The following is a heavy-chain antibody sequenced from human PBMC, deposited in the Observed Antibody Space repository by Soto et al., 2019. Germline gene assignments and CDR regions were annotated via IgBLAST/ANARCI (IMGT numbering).Heavy chain of an antibody. CDR1: SGSISSSNW. Sequence: SETLSLTCAVSSGSISSSNWWSWVRQPPGKGLEWIGEIYHSGSTNYNPSLKSRVTISVDKSKNQFSLKLSSVTAADTAVYYCARVPIYCSGGSCYPLYFDYWGQGTLVTVSS. CDR3: ARVPIYCSGGSCYPLYFDY. D-gene: IGHD2-15*01. CDR2: IYHSGST. J-gene: IGHJ4*02. V-gene: IGHV4-4*02.